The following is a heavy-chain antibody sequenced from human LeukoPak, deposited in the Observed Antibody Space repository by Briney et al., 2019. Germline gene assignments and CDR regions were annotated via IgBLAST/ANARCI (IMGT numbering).Heavy chain of an antibody. CDR2: ISGSGGST. CDR1: GFSFSSYA. J-gene: IGHJ4*02. D-gene: IGHD3-3*01. V-gene: IGHV3-23*01. CDR3: AKSVSDFWSGNFDY. Sequence: PGGSLRLSCAASGFSFSSYAMSWVRQAPGKGLEWVSAISGSGGSTYYADSVKGRFTISRDNSKNTLYLQMNSLRAEDTAVYYCAKSVSDFWSGNFDYWGQGTLVTVSS.